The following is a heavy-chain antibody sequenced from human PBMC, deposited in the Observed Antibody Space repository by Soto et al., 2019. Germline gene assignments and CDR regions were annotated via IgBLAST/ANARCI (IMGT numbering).Heavy chain of an antibody. D-gene: IGHD3-10*01. J-gene: IGHJ4*02. CDR1: GYASLSYA. V-gene: IGHV1-3*01. CDR2: INAGVDGT. CDR3: AREVPGVTSFDY. Sequence: QVQLVQSGPEMMQPGASVKVSCKASGYASLSYAMHWVRQVHGQVYEWLGWINAGVDGTMYSESFQGRVRITRDTSANTVYMELNALTSEDTAVYYCAREVPGVTSFDYWGQGTLVIVSS.